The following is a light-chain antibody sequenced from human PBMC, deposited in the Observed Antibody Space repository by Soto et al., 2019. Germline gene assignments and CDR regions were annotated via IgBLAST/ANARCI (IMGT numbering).Light chain of an antibody. Sequence: DIQLPPSPSSLPAPVGHRVIISCQASQDINKNLIWYQQKPGKAPKLLIYDASDLETGVPSRFSGSGSGTGFTFTISSLQPEDFATYYCQQYESLPLTFGQGTRLEI. CDR1: QDINKN. CDR3: QQYESLPLT. CDR2: DAS. J-gene: IGKJ5*01. V-gene: IGKV1-33*01.